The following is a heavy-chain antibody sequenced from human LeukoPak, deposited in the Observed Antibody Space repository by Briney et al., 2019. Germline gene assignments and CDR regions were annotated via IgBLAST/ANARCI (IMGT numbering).Heavy chain of an antibody. CDR3: VELGATTGFDY. D-gene: IGHD1-26*01. CDR1: GGTFSSYA. CDR2: IIPIFGTA. J-gene: IGHJ4*02. V-gene: IGHV1-69*01. Sequence: SVKVSCKASGGTFSSYAISWVRQAPRQGLEWMGGIIPIFGTANYAQKFQGRVTITANESTSTAYMELSSLRSADTAVYYCVELGATTGFDYWGQGTLVTVSS.